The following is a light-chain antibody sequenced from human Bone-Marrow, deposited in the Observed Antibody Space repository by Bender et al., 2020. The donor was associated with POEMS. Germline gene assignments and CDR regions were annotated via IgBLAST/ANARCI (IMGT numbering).Light chain of an antibody. Sequence: QSVVTQPPSVSAAPGQRVSISCSGSYSNVGNYYVSWYQQFPGTAPKLLIYDNDKRSSGIPERFSGSNSGTTATLTISGTQGLDEADYYCQTWDRSTVVFGGGTKLTVL. CDR1: YSNVGNYY. CDR3: QTWDRSTVV. J-gene: IGLJ2*01. V-gene: IGLV1-51*01. CDR2: DND.